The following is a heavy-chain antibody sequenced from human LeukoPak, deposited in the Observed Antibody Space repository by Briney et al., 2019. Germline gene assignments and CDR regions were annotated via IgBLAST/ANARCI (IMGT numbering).Heavy chain of an antibody. J-gene: IGHJ4*02. V-gene: IGHV4-39*07. CDR3: ARRTDTRGYRRFDY. CDR1: GGSISSSSYY. CDR2: IYYSGST. Sequence: SETLSLTCTVSGGSISSSSYYWGWIRQPPGKGLEWIGSIYYSGSTYYNPSLKSRVTISVDTSKNQFSLKLSSVTAADTAVYYCARRTDTRGYRRFDYWGQGTPVTVSS. D-gene: IGHD5-18*01.